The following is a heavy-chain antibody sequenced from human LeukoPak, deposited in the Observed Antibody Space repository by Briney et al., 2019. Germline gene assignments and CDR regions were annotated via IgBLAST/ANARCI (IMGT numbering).Heavy chain of an antibody. CDR2: ISYDGSNK. J-gene: IGHJ6*02. CDR1: GFTFSSYG. D-gene: IGHD1-20*01. V-gene: IGHV3-30*03. Sequence: QPGGSLRLSCAASGFTFSSYGMHWVRQAPGKGLEWVAVISYDGSNKYYADSVKGRFTISRDNSKNTLYLQMNSLRAEDTAVYYCARDVITGTKGGYYYYYGMDVWGQGTTVTVSS. CDR3: ARDVITGTKGGYYYYYGMDV.